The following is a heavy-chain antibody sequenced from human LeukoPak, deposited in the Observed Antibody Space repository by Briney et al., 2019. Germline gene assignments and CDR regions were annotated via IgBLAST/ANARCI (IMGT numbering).Heavy chain of an antibody. Sequence: GGSLRLSCAASGFTFSSYAMHWVRQAPGKGLEWVAVISYDGSNKHYADSVKGRFTISRDNSKNTLYLQMNSLRAEDTAVYYCARDEYYFDYWGQGTLVTVSS. V-gene: IGHV3-30*01. CDR2: ISYDGSNK. J-gene: IGHJ4*02. CDR1: GFTFSSYA. CDR3: ARDEYYFDY.